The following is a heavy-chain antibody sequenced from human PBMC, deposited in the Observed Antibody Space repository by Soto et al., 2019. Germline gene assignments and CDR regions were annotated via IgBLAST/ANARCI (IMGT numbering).Heavy chain of an antibody. J-gene: IGHJ4*02. CDR3: ARDALIPNDYGQRYFDY. CDR2: ISYDGSNK. V-gene: IGHV3-30-3*01. Sequence: QVQLVESGGGVVQPGRSLRLSCAASGFTFSSYAMHWVRQAPGKGLEWVAVISYDGSNKYYADSVKGRFTISRDNSKNTLYLQMNSLRAEDTAVYYCARDALIPNDYGQRYFDYWGQGTLVTVSS. CDR1: GFTFSSYA. D-gene: IGHD4-17*01.